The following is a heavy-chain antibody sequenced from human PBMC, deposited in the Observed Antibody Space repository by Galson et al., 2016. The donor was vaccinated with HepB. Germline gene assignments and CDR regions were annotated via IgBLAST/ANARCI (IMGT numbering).Heavy chain of an antibody. Sequence: SLRLSCAASGFILSTQSMNWVRQAPGKGLEWVSYISSSRSTIYYADSVKGRFTISRDNAQHSVHLQMNSRRAEDTAVYSCARDRYDILTGYYHGMDVWGQGTTVIVSS. CDR3: ARDRYDILTGYYHGMDV. D-gene: IGHD3-9*01. V-gene: IGHV3-48*04. CDR1: GFILSTQS. J-gene: IGHJ6*02. CDR2: ISSSRSTI.